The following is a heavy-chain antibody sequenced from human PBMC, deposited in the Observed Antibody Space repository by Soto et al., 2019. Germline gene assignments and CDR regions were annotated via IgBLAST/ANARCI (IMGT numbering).Heavy chain of an antibody. CDR3: ARDLTIGPATHPRLENYGMDV. D-gene: IGHD1-26*01. J-gene: IGHJ6*02. CDR1: GYSFTSYG. CDR2: VSPYNGHT. Sequence: QVQLVQSAAEVKKPGASVKVSCKASGYSFTSYGISWVRRAPGQGLEWMGWVSPYNGHTQFAQRFQGRVTMTTDTSTKKAYMELRNLRSDDTAHYYCARDLTIGPATHPRLENYGMDVWGQGTTVIVSS. V-gene: IGHV1-18*01.